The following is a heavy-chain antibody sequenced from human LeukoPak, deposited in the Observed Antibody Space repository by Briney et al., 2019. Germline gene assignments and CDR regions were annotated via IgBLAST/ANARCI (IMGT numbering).Heavy chain of an antibody. V-gene: IGHV3-48*04. CDR1: GFTFSSYS. D-gene: IGHD3-9*01. CDR2: ISSSSSTI. CDR3: ARSWADILTLPVDY. J-gene: IGHJ4*02. Sequence: GGSLRLSCAASGFTFSSYSMNWVRQAPGKGLEWVSYISSSSSTIYYADSVKGRFTISRDNAKNSLYLQMNSLRAEDTAVYYCARSWADILTLPVDYWGQGTLVTVSS.